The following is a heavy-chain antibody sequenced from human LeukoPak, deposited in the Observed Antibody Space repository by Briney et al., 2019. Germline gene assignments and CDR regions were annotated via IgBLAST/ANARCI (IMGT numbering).Heavy chain of an antibody. CDR3: AKVLGYYDYVWGSYRYDYFDY. Sequence: GASVKVSCKASGYTFTSYDINWVRQATGQGLEWMGWMNPNSGNTGYAQKFQGRVTMTRNTSISTAYMELSSLRSEDTAVYYCAKVLGYYDYVWGSYRYDYFDYWGQRTLVTVSS. CDR2: MNPNSGNT. V-gene: IGHV1-8*01. D-gene: IGHD3-16*02. J-gene: IGHJ4*02. CDR1: GYTFTSYD.